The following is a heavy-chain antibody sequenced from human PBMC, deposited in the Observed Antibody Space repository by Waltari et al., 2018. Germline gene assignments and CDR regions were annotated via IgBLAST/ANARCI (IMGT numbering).Heavy chain of an antibody. CDR2: LNSGGTNV. Sequence: EVQLVESGGGLVQPGGSLRISCAASGFTCSDYRMHWVRQAPGKGLVWVSRLNSGGTNVDYADSVKGRFTISRDNAKNTLYLQMNSLRVEDTAVYHCVRGTNGWYGVDYWGQGTPVTVSS. CDR3: VRGTNGWYGVDY. D-gene: IGHD3-10*01. CDR1: GFTCSDYR. J-gene: IGHJ4*02. V-gene: IGHV3-74*02.